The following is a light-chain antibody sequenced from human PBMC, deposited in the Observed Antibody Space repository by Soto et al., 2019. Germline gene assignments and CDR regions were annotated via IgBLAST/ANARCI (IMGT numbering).Light chain of an antibody. CDR1: QSISNY. Sequence: DLQMTQSPSSLSASVGDRVTITCRASQSISNYLNWYQQKPGKAPNLLIYAASSLQSGVPSRFSGSGSRTDFTLTISSLQPDDFATYYCQQYNSYRTFGQGTKVDI. CDR3: QQYNSYRT. CDR2: AAS. V-gene: IGKV1-39*01. J-gene: IGKJ1*01.